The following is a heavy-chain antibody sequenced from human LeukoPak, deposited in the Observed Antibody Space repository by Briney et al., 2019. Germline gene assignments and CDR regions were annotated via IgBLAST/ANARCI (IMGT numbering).Heavy chain of an antibody. D-gene: IGHD3-22*01. Sequence: SETLSLTCTVSGGSINNYYWSWIRQPAGKGLEWIGRIYTRGSTNYNPSLKSRVTMSVDTSKNQFSLKLSSVTAADTAVYYCARRPPGYGSGKGSSGYYSYWGQGTLVTVSS. CDR3: ARRPPGYGSGKGSSGYYSY. V-gene: IGHV4-4*07. J-gene: IGHJ4*02. CDR2: IYTRGST. CDR1: GGSINNYY.